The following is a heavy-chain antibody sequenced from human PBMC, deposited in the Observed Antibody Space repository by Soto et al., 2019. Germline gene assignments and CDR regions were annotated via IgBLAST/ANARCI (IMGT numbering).Heavy chain of an antibody. J-gene: IGHJ4*02. Sequence: QVQLKESGPGLVKPSQTLSLTCTVSGGSISSGGQYWSWIRQHPGKGLEWIGYIYDSGSTYYNPSLRSRVTISVDTSKKPFSPKLRSVTAAETAVYYCARDAGEYYFDYWGQGTLVTVSS. V-gene: IGHV4-31*03. CDR3: ARDAGEYYFDY. CDR1: GGSISSGGQY. D-gene: IGHD3-10*01. CDR2: IYDSGST.